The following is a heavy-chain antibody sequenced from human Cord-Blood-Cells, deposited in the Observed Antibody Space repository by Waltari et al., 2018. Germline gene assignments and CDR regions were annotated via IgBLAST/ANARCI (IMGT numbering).Heavy chain of an antibody. CDR1: GYTLTELS. V-gene: IGHV1-24*01. D-gene: IGHD2-2*01. J-gene: IGHJ6*02. CDR2: FGPEDGET. Sequence: QVQLVQSGAEVKKPGASVKVSCKVSGYTLTELSMHWVRQAPGKGLEWMGGFGPEDGETIYEQKFQGRVTMTEDTSTDTAYMELSSLRSEDTAMYYCATDTSSLLYYGMDVWGQGTTVTVSS. CDR3: ATDTSSLLYYGMDV.